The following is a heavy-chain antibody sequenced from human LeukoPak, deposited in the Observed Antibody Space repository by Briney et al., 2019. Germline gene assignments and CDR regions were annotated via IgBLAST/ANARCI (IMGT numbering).Heavy chain of an antibody. CDR1: GGTFSSYT. V-gene: IGHV1-69*02. CDR2: IIPILGIA. J-gene: IGHJ4*02. D-gene: IGHD3-22*01. CDR3: ARPLGYDSSGYFDY. Sequence: SVKVSCKASGGTFSSYTISWVRQAPGQGLEWMGRIIPILGIANYAQKFQGRVTITADKSTSTAYMELSSLRSEDTAVYYCARPLGYDSSGYFDYWGQGTLVTVSS.